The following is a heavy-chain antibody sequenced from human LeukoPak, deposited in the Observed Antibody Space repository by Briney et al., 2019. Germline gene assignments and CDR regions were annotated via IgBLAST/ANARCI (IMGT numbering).Heavy chain of an antibody. J-gene: IGHJ4*02. CDR2: MSYSGTT. CDR3: ARMNPYADYDYLDY. D-gene: IGHD4-17*01. V-gene: IGHV4-38-2*02. CDR1: GHSITSGYY. Sequence: SETLSLTCTVSGHSITSGYYWGWIRQPPGKALEWIGSMSYSGTTNYNPSLKSRVSISLDVSKNQFSLKLSSVTAADTAVYYCARMNPYADYDYLDYWGQGTLVTVSS.